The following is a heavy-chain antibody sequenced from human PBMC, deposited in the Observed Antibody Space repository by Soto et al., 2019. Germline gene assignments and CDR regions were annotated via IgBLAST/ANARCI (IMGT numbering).Heavy chain of an antibody. CDR1: GYTFTSYA. J-gene: IGHJ4*02. CDR2: INAGNGNT. CDR3: ARGPGGPDGPGDY. D-gene: IGHD2-15*01. V-gene: IGHV1-3*01. Sequence: QVQLVQSGAEVKKPGASVKISCKASGYTFTSYAMHWVRQAPGQRLEWMGWINAGNGNTKYSQKFQGRVTITRDTSASTAYMELSSLRSEDTAVYYCARGPGGPDGPGDYWGQGTLVTVSS.